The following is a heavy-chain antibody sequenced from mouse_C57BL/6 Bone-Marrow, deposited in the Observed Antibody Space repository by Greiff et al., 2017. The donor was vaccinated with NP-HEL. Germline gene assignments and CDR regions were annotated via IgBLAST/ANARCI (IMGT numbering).Heavy chain of an antibody. Sequence: QVQLKQPGAELVRPGSSVKLSCKASGYTFTSYWMHWVKQRPIQGLEWIGNIDPSDSETHYNQKFKDKATLTVDKSSSTAYMQLSSLTSEDSAVYYCARRGLLRSTWFAYWGQGTLVTVSA. CDR2: IDPSDSET. J-gene: IGHJ3*01. V-gene: IGHV1-52*01. CDR3: ARRGLLRSTWFAY. D-gene: IGHD1-1*01. CDR1: GYTFTSYW.